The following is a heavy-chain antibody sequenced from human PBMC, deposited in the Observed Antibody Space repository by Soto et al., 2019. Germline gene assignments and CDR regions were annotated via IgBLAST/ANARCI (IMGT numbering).Heavy chain of an antibody. CDR1: GGSISSSSYY. V-gene: IGHV4-39*01. Sequence: SETLSLTCTVSGGSISSSSYYWGWIRQPPGKGLEWIGSIYYSGSTYYNPSLKSRVTISVDTSKNQFSLKLSSVTAADTAVYYCARLNNRGIRPENAFDIWGQGTMVTVSS. CDR2: IYYSGST. CDR3: ARLNNRGIRPENAFDI. D-gene: IGHD7-27*01. J-gene: IGHJ3*02.